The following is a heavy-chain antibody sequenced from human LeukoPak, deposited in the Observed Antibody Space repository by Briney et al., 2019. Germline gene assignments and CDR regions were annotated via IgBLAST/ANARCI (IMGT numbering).Heavy chain of an antibody. V-gene: IGHV4-4*07. CDR1: GGSISSYY. D-gene: IGHD6-13*01. CDR3: ARHQAAAGTGVVGATNYFDY. Sequence: SETLSLTCTVSGGSISSYYWSWIRQPAGKGLEWIGRIYTSGSTNYNPSLKSRVTISVDKSKNQFSLKLGSVTAADTAVYYCARHQAAAGTGVVGATNYFDYWGQGTLVTVSS. J-gene: IGHJ4*02. CDR2: IYTSGST.